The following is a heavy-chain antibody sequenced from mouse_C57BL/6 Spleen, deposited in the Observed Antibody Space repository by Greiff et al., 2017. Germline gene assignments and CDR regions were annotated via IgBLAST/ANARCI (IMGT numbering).Heavy chain of an antibody. CDR3: ASGGAGAQAFAY. V-gene: IGHV2-6*01. CDR2: IWGVGST. Sequence: QVQLKESGPGLVAPSQSLSITCTVSGFSLTSYGVDWVRQSPGKGLEWLGVIWGVGSTNYNSAPKSRLSISKDNSKSQVFLKMNSLQTDDTAMYYCASGGAGAQAFAYWGQGTLVTVSA. CDR1: GFSLTSYG. D-gene: IGHD3-2*02. J-gene: IGHJ3*01.